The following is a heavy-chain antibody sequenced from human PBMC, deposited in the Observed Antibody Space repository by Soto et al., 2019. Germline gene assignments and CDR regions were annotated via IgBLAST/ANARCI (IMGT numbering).Heavy chain of an antibody. CDR1: GFTFSSYA. CDR2: ISYDGSNK. Sequence: QVQLVEFGGGVVQPGRSLRLSCAASGFTFSSYAMHWVRQAPGKGLEWVAVISYDGSNKYYADSVKGRFTISRDNSKNTLYLQMNSLRAEDTAVYYCAGPDNGYSGYEPVDYWGQGTLVTVSS. D-gene: IGHD5-12*01. CDR3: AGPDNGYSGYEPVDY. J-gene: IGHJ4*02. V-gene: IGHV3-30-3*01.